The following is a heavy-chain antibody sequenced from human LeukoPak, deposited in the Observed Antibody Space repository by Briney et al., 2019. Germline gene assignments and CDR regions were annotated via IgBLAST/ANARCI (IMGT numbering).Heavy chain of an antibody. Sequence: ASVKVSCKASGYSFTTYYMHWVRQAPGQGLEWMGIIKPRGGSTSYAQKFQDRVTMTRDTSTSTVYMELSSLRSEDTAVYYCARVHDSDWYFDYWGQGTLVTVSS. D-gene: IGHD6-19*01. CDR3: ARVHDSDWYFDY. CDR1: GYSFTTYY. V-gene: IGHV1-46*01. J-gene: IGHJ4*02. CDR2: IKPRGGST.